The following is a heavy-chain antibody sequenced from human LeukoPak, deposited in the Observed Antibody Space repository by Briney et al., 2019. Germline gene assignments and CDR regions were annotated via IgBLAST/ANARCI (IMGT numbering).Heavy chain of an antibody. J-gene: IGHJ4*02. V-gene: IGHV3-23*01. CDR2: ISGSGGST. D-gene: IGHD3-22*01. CDR1: GFTFSSYA. CDR3: ARAANSSGYYDY. Sequence: GGSLRLSCAASGFTFSSYAMSWVRQAPGKGLEWVSAISGSGGSTYYADSVKGRFTISRDNAKNTLYLQMNSLRAEDTAVYYCARAANSSGYYDYWGQGTLVTVSS.